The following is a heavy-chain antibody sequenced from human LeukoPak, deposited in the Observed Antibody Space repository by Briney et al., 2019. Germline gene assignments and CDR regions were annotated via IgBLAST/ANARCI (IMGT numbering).Heavy chain of an antibody. CDR3: ATAWAVTMGNWFDP. CDR2: FDPEEGET. J-gene: IGHJ5*02. CDR1: GYTLTELS. D-gene: IGHD4-17*01. Sequence: GASVKVSCKVSGYTLTELSMHWVRQAPGKGLEWMGGFDPEEGETIYAQKFQGRVTMTEDTSTDTAYMELSSLRSEDTAVYYCATAWAVTMGNWFDPWGQGTLVTVSS. V-gene: IGHV1-24*01.